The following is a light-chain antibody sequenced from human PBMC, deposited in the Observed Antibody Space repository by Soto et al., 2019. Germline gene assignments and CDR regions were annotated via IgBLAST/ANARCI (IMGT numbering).Light chain of an antibody. CDR3: QQYGSSIT. V-gene: IGKV3-20*01. J-gene: IGKJ5*01. CDR2: GKF. CDR1: QSVKRRY. Sequence: EIVMTQSPATLSVSPGERATLSCRASQSVKRRYLARYQHQPGQGPRALILGKFSRATCIPDRFRGSGFGTDFTLTISRLEPEDFAVYYCQQYGSSITFGQGTRLEIK.